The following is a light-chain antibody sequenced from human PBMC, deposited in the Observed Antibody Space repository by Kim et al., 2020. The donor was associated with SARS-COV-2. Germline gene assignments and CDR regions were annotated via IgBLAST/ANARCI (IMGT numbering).Light chain of an antibody. CDR3: QQYGSSPRT. CDR2: TAS. V-gene: IGKV3-20*01. Sequence: SPGERATLSCRASRSVRSNYLAWYQQKPGQAPRLLIYTASNRATGIPDRFSGSGSGTDFTLSITRLEPEDFAVYYCQQYGSSPRTFGQGTKVDIK. J-gene: IGKJ1*01. CDR1: RSVRSNY.